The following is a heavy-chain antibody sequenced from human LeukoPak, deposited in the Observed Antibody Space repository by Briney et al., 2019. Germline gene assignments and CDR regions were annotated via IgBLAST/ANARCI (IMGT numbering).Heavy chain of an antibody. V-gene: IGHV3-48*03. J-gene: IGHJ4*02. CDR1: GFTFSSYE. Sequence: GGSLRLSCASSGFTFSSYEMNWVRQAPGKGLEWVSYISSSGSTIYYADSVKGRFTISRDNSKNTLYMQMSSLRAEDTAVYYCAKAGSIKFDYWGQGTLVTVSS. CDR2: ISSSGSTI. D-gene: IGHD1-26*01. CDR3: AKAGSIKFDY.